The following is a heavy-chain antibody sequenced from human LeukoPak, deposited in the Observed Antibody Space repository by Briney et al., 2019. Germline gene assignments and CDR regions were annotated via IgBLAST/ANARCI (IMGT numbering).Heavy chain of an antibody. CDR3: ARVGGQWTSWFDP. D-gene: IGHD6-19*01. Sequence: ASVKVSCKASGCTFSSYAISWVRQAPGQGLEWMGGIIPIFGTANYARKFQGRVTITTDESTSTAYMELSSLRSEDTAVYYCARVGGQWTSWFDPWGQGTLVTVSS. CDR1: GCTFSSYA. V-gene: IGHV1-69*05. CDR2: IIPIFGTA. J-gene: IGHJ5*02.